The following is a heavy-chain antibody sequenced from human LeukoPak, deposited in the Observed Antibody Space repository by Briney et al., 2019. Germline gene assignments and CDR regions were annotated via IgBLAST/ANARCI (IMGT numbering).Heavy chain of an antibody. J-gene: IGHJ4*02. CDR3: ARVQVVVLARFDYFDC. V-gene: IGHV3-21*01. CDR1: GFIFSTYN. CDR2: IYSSSTSI. D-gene: IGHD2-15*01. Sequence: PGGSLRLSCAASGFIFSTYNMHWVRQAPGKGLEWVAYIYSSSTSIYYADSVKGRFIVSRDNAENSLYLQMNSLRAEDTAVYYCARVQVVVLARFDYFDCWGQGTLVTVSS.